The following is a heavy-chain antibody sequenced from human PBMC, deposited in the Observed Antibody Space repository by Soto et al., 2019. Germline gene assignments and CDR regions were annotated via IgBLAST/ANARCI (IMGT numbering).Heavy chain of an antibody. CDR2: INAGNGNT. D-gene: IGHD1-26*01. Sequence: GASVKVSCKASGYTFTSYAMHWVRQAPGQRLEWMGWINAGNGNTKYSPKFQGRVTITRDTSASTAYMELSSLRSEDTAVYYCARDRFTTTPLGAFDIWGQGTMVTVS. CDR3: ARDRFTTTPLGAFDI. CDR1: GYTFTSYA. J-gene: IGHJ3*02. V-gene: IGHV1-3*01.